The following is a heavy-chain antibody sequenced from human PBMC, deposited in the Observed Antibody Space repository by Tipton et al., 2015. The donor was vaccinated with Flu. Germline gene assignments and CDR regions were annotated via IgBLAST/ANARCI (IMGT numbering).Heavy chain of an antibody. Sequence: TLSLTCTASGGSISSYYWSWIRQPPGKGLEWIGYIYYSGSTNYNPSLKSRVTISVDTSKNQFSLKLSSVTAADTAVYYCARGIKNYYYMDVWGKGTTVTVSS. J-gene: IGHJ6*03. CDR2: IYYSGST. CDR3: ARGIKNYYYMDV. CDR1: GGSISSYY. V-gene: IGHV4-59*01.